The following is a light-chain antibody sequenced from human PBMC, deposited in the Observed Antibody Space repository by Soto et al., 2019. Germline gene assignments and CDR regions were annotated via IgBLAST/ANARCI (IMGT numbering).Light chain of an antibody. J-gene: IGKJ1*01. Sequence: EIVLTQSPGTLSLSTGERATLSCRASQIVSSSYLAWYQQKPGQAPRLLIFGASSRAPGTPDRVSGSGSGTDFTLTISRLEPEDFSVYYCQQYGTSPPTWTFGQGTKVDNK. CDR1: QIVSSSY. V-gene: IGKV3-20*01. CDR2: GAS. CDR3: QQYGTSPPTWT.